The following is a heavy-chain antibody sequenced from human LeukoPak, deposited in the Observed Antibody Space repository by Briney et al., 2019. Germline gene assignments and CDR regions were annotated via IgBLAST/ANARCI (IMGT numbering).Heavy chain of an antibody. J-gene: IGHJ6*03. V-gene: IGHV4-39*01. Sequence: PSETLSLTCTVSGDSISSSSSYWGWIRQPPGEGLEWIGSIYYSGSTYYNTSLKSRVTISVDTSKNQFSLKLSSVTAADTAVYYCATLELGMGNYYYYMDVWGKGTTVTISS. CDR2: IYYSGST. CDR1: GDSISSSSSY. CDR3: ATLELGMGNYYYYMDV. D-gene: IGHD7-27*01.